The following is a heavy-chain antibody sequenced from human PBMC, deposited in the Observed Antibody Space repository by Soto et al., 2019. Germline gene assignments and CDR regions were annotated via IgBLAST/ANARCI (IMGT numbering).Heavy chain of an antibody. CDR1: GFTFSSYS. D-gene: IGHD3-10*01. V-gene: IGHV3-48*02. J-gene: IGHJ5*02. Sequence: PGGSLRLSCAASGFTFSSYSMSWVRQAPGKGLEWVSYISSSSSTIDYADSVKGRFTISRDNAKNSLSLQMNSLRDEDTALYYCARGLTYYYGSGRNWFDPWGQGTLVTVSS. CDR3: ARGLTYYYGSGRNWFDP. CDR2: ISSSSSTI.